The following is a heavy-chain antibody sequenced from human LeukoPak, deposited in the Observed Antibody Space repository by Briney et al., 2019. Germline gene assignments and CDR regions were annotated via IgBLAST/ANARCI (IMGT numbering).Heavy chain of an antibody. CDR1: GGSISSGSYY. V-gene: IGHV4-61*02. J-gene: IGHJ4*02. CDR3: TKGRGI. D-gene: IGHD3-10*01. CDR2: IYTSGST. Sequence: SETLSLTCTVSGGSISSGSYYWSWIRQPAGKGLEWIGRIYTSGSTNYNPSLKSRVTTSVDTSKNQFSLKLSSVTAADTAVYYCTKGRGIWGQGTLVTVSS.